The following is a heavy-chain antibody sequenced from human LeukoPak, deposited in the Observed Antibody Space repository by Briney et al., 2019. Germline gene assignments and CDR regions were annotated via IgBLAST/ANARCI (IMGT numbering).Heavy chain of an antibody. CDR1: GFTFDDYA. J-gene: IGHJ4*02. D-gene: IGHD3-22*01. Sequence: PGRSLRLSCAASGFTFDDYAMHWVRQAPGKGLEWVSGISWNSGSIGYADSVKGRFTISRDNAKNSLYLQMNSLRAEDTALYYCAKALTHYYDSRYPFDYWGQGTLVTVSS. V-gene: IGHV3-9*01. CDR3: AKALTHYYDSRYPFDY. CDR2: ISWNSGSI.